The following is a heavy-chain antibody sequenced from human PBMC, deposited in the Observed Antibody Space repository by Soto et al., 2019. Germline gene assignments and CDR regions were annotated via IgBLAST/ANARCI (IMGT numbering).Heavy chain of an antibody. J-gene: IGHJ4*02. V-gene: IGHV4-30-4*01. CDR1: GGSISSGDYY. Sequence: QVQLQESGPGLVKPSQTLSLTCTVSGGSISSGDYYWSWIRQPPGKGLEWIRYIYYSGSTYYNPSLKSRVTISVDTSKIQFSLKLSSVTAADTAVYYCARETSIYESTTFFDYWGQGTLVTVSS. CDR3: ARETSIYESTTFFDY. D-gene: IGHD3-16*01. CDR2: IYYSGST.